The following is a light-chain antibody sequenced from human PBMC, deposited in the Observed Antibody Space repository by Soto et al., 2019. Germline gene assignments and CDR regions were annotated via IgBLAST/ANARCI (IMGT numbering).Light chain of an antibody. CDR2: DAS. CDR3: QQSYNTPLT. Sequence: IEVPQTTSSLAASLGDRVTITYLASQTIGTYLNWYRQKSGAAPDLLIYDASTLQSGVPSRFRGGASGTDFTLTISSLQLDDFATYYCQQSYNTPLTFGQGTNVDI. CDR1: QTIGTY. V-gene: IGKV1-39*01. J-gene: IGKJ1*01.